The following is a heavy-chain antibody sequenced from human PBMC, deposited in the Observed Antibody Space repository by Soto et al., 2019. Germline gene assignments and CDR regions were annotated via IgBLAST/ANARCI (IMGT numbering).Heavy chain of an antibody. CDR1: GYSFTSYW. J-gene: IGHJ6*02. CDR2: IYPGDSDT. D-gene: IGHD3-10*01. Sequence: PGESLKISCKGSGYSFTSYWIGWVRQMPVKGLEWMGIIYPGDSDTRYSPSFQGQVTISADKSISTAYLQWSSLKASDTAMYYCATTRFGGKYYNGMDVWGQGTTVTVSS. CDR3: ATTRFGGKYYNGMDV. V-gene: IGHV5-51*01.